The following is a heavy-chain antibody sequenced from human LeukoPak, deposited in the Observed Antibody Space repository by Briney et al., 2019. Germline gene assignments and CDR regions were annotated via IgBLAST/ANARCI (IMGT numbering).Heavy chain of an antibody. CDR3: ASHYGPGPV. J-gene: IGHJ4*02. Sequence: ASVKVSCKASGYTFTDHHVHWVRQAPGQGLEWIGRIHPKSGDTDYVQKFQGRATMTRDTSITTAYMALTSLISDDTAVYFCASHYGPGPVWGQGTLVTVS. CDR2: IHPKSGDT. V-gene: IGHV1-2*06. CDR1: GYTFTDHH. D-gene: IGHD3-10*01.